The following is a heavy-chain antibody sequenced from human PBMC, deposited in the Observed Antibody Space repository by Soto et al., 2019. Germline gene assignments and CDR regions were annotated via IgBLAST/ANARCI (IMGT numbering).Heavy chain of an antibody. CDR2: IYPGDSDT. CDR1: GYSSTSYW. D-gene: IGHD4-17*01. Sequence: GESLKISCKGSGYSSTSYWIGWVRQMPGKGLEWMGIIYPGDSDTRYSPSFQGQVTISADKSISTAYLQWSSLKASDTAMYYCARRDYGSYYYYGMDVWGQGTTVTVSS. J-gene: IGHJ6*02. CDR3: ARRDYGSYYYYGMDV. V-gene: IGHV5-51*01.